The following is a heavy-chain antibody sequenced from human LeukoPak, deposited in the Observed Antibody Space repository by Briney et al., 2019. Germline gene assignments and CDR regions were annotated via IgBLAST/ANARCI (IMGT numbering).Heavy chain of an antibody. Sequence: GESLKISCQGSGYSFTSYWIAWVRQMPGKGLEWMGIIYPGDSDTRYSPSFQGQGTISADKSISTAYLQWSSLRASDTAMYYCARLSRAVLTYGMDVWGKGTTVTVSS. D-gene: IGHD6-19*01. CDR1: GYSFTSYW. CDR2: IYPGDSDT. V-gene: IGHV5-51*01. J-gene: IGHJ6*04. CDR3: ARLSRAVLTYGMDV.